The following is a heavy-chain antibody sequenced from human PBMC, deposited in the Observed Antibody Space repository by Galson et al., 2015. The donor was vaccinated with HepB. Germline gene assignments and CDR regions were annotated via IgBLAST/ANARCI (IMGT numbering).Heavy chain of an antibody. CDR3: ARVYYYDSSEPESSLDY. D-gene: IGHD3-22*01. Sequence: SLRLSCAASGFTVSSNYMSWVRQAPGKGLEWVSVIYSGGSTYYADSVKGRFTISRDNSKNTLYLQMNSLRAEDTAVYYCARVYYYDSSEPESSLDYWGQGTLVTVSS. V-gene: IGHV3-66*01. CDR1: GFTVSSNY. CDR2: IYSGGST. J-gene: IGHJ4*02.